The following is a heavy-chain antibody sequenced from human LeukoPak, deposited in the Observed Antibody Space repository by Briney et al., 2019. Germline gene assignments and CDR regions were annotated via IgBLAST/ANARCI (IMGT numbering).Heavy chain of an antibody. J-gene: IGHJ5*01. V-gene: IGHV3-23*01. Sequence: GGSLRLSCAASGFPFSNYAMIWVRQAPGKGLEWVSSLTSTGGDAYYANSVKGRFTVSRDNSKNTLYLQMNSLRGDDTAIYYCAKGMPTIAAWLDAWGQGTLVTVSS. CDR3: AKGMPTIAAWLDA. CDR1: GFPFSNYA. CDR2: LTSTGGDA. D-gene: IGHD5-24*01.